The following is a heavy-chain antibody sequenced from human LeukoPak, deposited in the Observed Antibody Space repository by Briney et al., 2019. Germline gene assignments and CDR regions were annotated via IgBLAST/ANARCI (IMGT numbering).Heavy chain of an antibody. J-gene: IGHJ4*02. CDR3: ARVRGSGSGSSDY. Sequence: PGGSLRLSCAASGFTVSSNYMSWVRQAPGKGLEWVSVIYSGGSTYYADSVKGRFTISRDNSKNTLYLQMNSLRAEDTAVYYCARVRGSGSGSSDYWGQGTLVTVSS. D-gene: IGHD3-10*01. V-gene: IGHV3-66*01. CDR2: IYSGGST. CDR1: GFTVSSNY.